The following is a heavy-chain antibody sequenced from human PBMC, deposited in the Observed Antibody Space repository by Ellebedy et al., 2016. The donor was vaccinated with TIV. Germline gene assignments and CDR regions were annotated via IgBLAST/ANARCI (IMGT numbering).Heavy chain of an antibody. V-gene: IGHV1-69*13. CDR2: IIPIFATA. CDR3: ARSRGVRY. CDR1: GGTFSSYT. D-gene: IGHD2-8*01. J-gene: IGHJ4*02. Sequence: AASVKVSCKASGGTFSSYTMSWVRQAPGQGLEWMGGIIPIFATANYAQKFQGRVTITADESTSTAYRELSSRRAEDTAFYFCARSRGVRYWGQGTLVTVSS.